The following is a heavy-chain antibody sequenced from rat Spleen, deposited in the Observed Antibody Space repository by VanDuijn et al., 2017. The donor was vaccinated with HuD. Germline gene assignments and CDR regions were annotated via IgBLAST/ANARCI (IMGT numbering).Heavy chain of an antibody. J-gene: IGHJ2*01. CDR2: FSYDGSTT. Sequence: EVQLVESGGGLVQPGRSLKLSCAASGFTFINYGMAWVRQAPTEGLEWVATFSYDGSTTYYRDSVKGRFIISRDNAKNTLYLQMDSLRSEDTATYYCARHRIYYSSYVYAFDYWGQGVMVTVSS. D-gene: IGHD1-2*01. CDR1: GFTFINYG. CDR3: ARHRIYYSSYVYAFDY. V-gene: IGHV5-29*01.